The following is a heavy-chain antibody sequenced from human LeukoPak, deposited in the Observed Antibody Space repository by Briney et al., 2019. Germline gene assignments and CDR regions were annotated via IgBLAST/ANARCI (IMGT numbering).Heavy chain of an antibody. CDR3: ARDQGGYIYKGIDY. CDR1: GYTFTTYA. Sequence: GSVNVSCKASGYTFTTYAMNGVRQAPGQGCEWMGWINTNTGNPTYAQGFTGRLVFSLDTSVSTAYLQISSLKAEDTAVYYCARDQGGYIYKGIDYWGQGTLVTVSS. J-gene: IGHJ4*02. CDR2: INTNTGNP. D-gene: IGHD5-24*01. V-gene: IGHV7-4-1*02.